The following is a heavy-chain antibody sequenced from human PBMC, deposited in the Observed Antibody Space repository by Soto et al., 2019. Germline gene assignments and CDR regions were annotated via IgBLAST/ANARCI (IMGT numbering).Heavy chain of an antibody. V-gene: IGHV4-59*01. D-gene: IGHD6-6*01. CDR1: AGSISRYC. J-gene: IGHJ5*01. CDR3: VGSLISRDLESLTYSAQPTLVHDS. CDR2: ISYTVDA. Sequence: SETLSLTCSGSAGSISRYCWGWVRQSPGEGLEWIAHISYTVDASYNPSLKSRVTISLDTSKNQIALSLMSVTAADTAVYYCVGSLISRDLESLTYSAQPTLVHDS.